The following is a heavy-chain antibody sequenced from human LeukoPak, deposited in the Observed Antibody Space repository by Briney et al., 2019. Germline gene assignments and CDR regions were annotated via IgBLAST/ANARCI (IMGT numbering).Heavy chain of an antibody. J-gene: IGHJ4*02. Sequence: ASVKISCKASGYTFTSYGISWVRQAPGQGLDWMGWISAYNGNTNYAQKLQGRVTMTTDTSTSTAYMELRSLRSDDTAVYYCARGLTGSGSYPPGNYWGQGTLVTVSS. D-gene: IGHD3-10*01. CDR2: ISAYNGNT. CDR3: ARGLTGSGSYPPGNY. V-gene: IGHV1-18*01. CDR1: GYTFTSYG.